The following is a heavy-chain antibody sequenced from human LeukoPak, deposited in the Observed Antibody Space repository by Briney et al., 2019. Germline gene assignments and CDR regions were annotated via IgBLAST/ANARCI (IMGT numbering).Heavy chain of an antibody. CDR2: LCTSGST. Sequence: SQTLSLTYTVSGGSISSGSYYWSWIRLPAGKGLEWIVRLCTSGSTNYNPSLKSRVTISVDTSENQFSLKLSSVTAADTAVYYCARLRGFGYGSGSYYFYYWGQGTLVTVSS. CDR1: GGSISSGSYY. D-gene: IGHD3-10*01. J-gene: IGHJ4*02. V-gene: IGHV4-61*02. CDR3: ARLRGFGYGSGSYYFYY.